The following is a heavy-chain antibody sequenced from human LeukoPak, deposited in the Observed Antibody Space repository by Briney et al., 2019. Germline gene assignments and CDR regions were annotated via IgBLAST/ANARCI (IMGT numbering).Heavy chain of an antibody. D-gene: IGHD6-13*01. Sequence: ASAKVSCKASGYTFTNYDINWVRQASGHGLEWMGWMNPNSGNTGSAQKFQGRVTMTSNTSISTAYMELSSLRSEDTAVYYCARGLRREQQLLRAFDYWGQGTPVTVSS. V-gene: IGHV1-8*01. J-gene: IGHJ4*02. CDR1: GYTFTNYD. CDR3: ARGLRREQQLLRAFDY. CDR2: MNPNSGNT.